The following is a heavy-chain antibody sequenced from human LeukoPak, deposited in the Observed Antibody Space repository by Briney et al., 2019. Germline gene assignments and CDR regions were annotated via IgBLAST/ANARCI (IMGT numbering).Heavy chain of an antibody. V-gene: IGHV3-23*01. CDR3: AKDRDTYGYVTSFDY. J-gene: IGHJ4*02. Sequence: GGSLRLSCAASGFTFSSYAMSWVRRTPGQGLEWVSAISGSDGRTYYADSVKGRFTIFRDNSKNTLYLQMNSLRADDTAVFYCAKDRDTYGYVTSFDYWGQGTLVTVSS. CDR2: ISGSDGRT. D-gene: IGHD5-18*01. CDR1: GFTFSSYA.